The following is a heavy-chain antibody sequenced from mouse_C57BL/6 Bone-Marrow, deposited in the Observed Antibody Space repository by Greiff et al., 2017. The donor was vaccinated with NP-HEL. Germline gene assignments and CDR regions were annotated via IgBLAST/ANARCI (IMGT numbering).Heavy chain of an antibody. D-gene: IGHD2-1*01. CDR3: ARVNGNFYYFDY. CDR1: GYTFTDYY. V-gene: IGHV1-26*01. J-gene: IGHJ2*01. Sequence: EVQLQQSGPELVKPGASVKISCKASGYTFTDYYMNWVKQSHGKSLEWIGDINPNNGGTSYNQKFKGKATLTVDKSSSTAYMELRSLTSEDSAVYYCARVNGNFYYFDYWGQGTTLTVSS. CDR2: INPNNGGT.